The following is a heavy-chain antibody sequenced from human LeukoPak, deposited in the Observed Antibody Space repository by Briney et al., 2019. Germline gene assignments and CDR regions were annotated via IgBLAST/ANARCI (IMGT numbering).Heavy chain of an antibody. D-gene: IGHD3-22*01. Sequence: GGSLRLSCAASGFTFNRFGMHWFRQASGKGLEWVAVIWHDGSQTHYLDSVKGRFTISRDNSKSTLYLQMSSLRAEDTAVYYCARDSGPYYDSSGYYSDYWGQGTLVTVSS. V-gene: IGHV3-33*01. J-gene: IGHJ4*02. CDR3: ARDSGPYYDSSGYYSDY. CDR1: GFTFNRFG. CDR2: IWHDGSQT.